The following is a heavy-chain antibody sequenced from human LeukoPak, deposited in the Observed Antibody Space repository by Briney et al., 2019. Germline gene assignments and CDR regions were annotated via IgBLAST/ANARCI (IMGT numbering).Heavy chain of an antibody. CDR2: INPNSGVT. CDR3: AREALTATTGFDY. J-gene: IGHJ4*02. Sequence: ASVKVSCKASGYTFTGYFMHWVRQAPGQGLEWMGWINPNSGVTNYAQNSQGRVTMTRDTSISTAYMELSRLRSDDTAVYYCAREALTATTGFDYWGQGTLVTVSS. V-gene: IGHV1-2*02. D-gene: IGHD1-7*01. CDR1: GYTFTGYF.